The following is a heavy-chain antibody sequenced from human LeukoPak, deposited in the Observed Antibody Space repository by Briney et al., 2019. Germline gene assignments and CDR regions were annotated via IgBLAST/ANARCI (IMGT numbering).Heavy chain of an antibody. Sequence: SQTLSLTCAISGDSVSSNSAAWNWIRQSPARGLEWLGRTYYRSKWYNDYAVSVKGRITINPDTSKNQFSLQLNSVTPEDTAVYYCARVVSSSSDYYYYYMDVWGKGTTVTVSS. V-gene: IGHV6-1*01. J-gene: IGHJ6*03. CDR3: ARVVSSSSDYYYYYMDV. CDR2: TYYRSKWYN. CDR1: GDSVSSNSAA. D-gene: IGHD6-6*01.